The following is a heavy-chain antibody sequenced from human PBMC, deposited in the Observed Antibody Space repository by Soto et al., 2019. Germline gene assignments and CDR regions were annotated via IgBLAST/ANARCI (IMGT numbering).Heavy chain of an antibody. Sequence: QVQLVQSGAEVKKPGSSVTVSCKASGGTFSSYTISWVRQAPGPGLEWMAGISPIFGTPIYAQKFPDRDTITADVSTMTAYMEMNRLRSEDTAVYDCARVVVGSRLSLDYWGQGTLVTISS. CDR3: ARVVVGSRLSLDY. D-gene: IGHD1-26*01. CDR1: GGTFSSYT. V-gene: IGHV1-69*01. J-gene: IGHJ4*02. CDR2: ISPIFGTP.